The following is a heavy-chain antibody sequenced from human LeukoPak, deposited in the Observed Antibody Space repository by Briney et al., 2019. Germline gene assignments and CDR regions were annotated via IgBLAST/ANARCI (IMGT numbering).Heavy chain of an antibody. J-gene: IGHJ3*02. CDR2: MNPNSGNT. CDR3: SQGSNWHDDDDDFDI. V-gene: IGHV1-8*03. Sequence: GASVKVSCKASGYTFTSYDINWVRQATGQGLECMGWMNPNSGNTGYAQKFQSRGTITRNTSISTAYMELSSLRSDDTAVYYCSQGSNWHDDDDDFDIWGQGTMVTVSS. D-gene: IGHD1-20*01. CDR1: GYTFTSYD.